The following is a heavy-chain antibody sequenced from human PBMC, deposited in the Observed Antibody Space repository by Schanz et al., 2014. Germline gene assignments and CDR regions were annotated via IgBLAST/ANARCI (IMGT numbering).Heavy chain of an antibody. CDR2: IIPILGIA. V-gene: IGHV1-69*02. D-gene: IGHD3-22*01. Sequence: QVQLVQSGAEGKKPGSSMKVSCKASGGTFSNYPINWLRQAPGQGLEWMGRIIPILGIANYTQNFQGRVTITADKSTSTAYMELTSLRPEDTAVYYCARSNYYDNSDYYNSFDYWGQGTLVTVSS. CDR3: ARSNYYDNSDYYNSFDY. J-gene: IGHJ4*02. CDR1: GGTFSNYP.